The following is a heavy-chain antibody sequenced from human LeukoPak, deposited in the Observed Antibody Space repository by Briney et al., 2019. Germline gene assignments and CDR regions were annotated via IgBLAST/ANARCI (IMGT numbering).Heavy chain of an antibody. CDR2: ISRNGIYI. D-gene: IGHD2-15*01. V-gene: IGHV3-21*01. Sequence: PGGSLSLSCAASGFTFNSYTMNWVRQAPGKGLEWVSSISRNGIYIKYVDSVKGRFTVSRDNAKNSLYLQMNSLRAEDTAVYYCARDGLPATVANWFDPWGQGTLVTVSS. CDR3: ARDGLPATVANWFDP. CDR1: GFTFNSYT. J-gene: IGHJ5*02.